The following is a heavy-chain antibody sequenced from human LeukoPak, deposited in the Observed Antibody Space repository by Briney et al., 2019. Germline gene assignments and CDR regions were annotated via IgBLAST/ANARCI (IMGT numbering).Heavy chain of an antibody. V-gene: IGHV3-53*01. Sequence: PGGSLRLSCAAAGFTVSSNYMSWVRQASGKGLEWVSVIYSGGSTYYADSVKGRFTISRDNSKNTLYLQMNSLRAEDTAVYYCARERQYYFDYWGQGTLVTVSS. CDR2: IYSGGST. J-gene: IGHJ4*02. CDR3: ARERQYYFDY. CDR1: GFTVSSNY.